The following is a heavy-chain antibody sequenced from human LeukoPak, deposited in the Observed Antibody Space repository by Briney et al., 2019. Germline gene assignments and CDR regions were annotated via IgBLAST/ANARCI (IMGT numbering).Heavy chain of an antibody. D-gene: IGHD2-15*01. V-gene: IGHV4-39*07. J-gene: IGHJ5*02. CDR3: ARGAAVGYCSGGSCYSEYNWFDP. CDR1: GDSIDINNYY. Sequence: SETLSLTCTVSGDSIDINNYYWGWIRQPPGKELEWIASFYYGGSTYYNPSLQSRVTISLDTSKNHFSLRLSSVTAADTAVYYCARGAAVGYCSGGSCYSEYNWFDPWGQGTLVTVSS. CDR2: FYYGGST.